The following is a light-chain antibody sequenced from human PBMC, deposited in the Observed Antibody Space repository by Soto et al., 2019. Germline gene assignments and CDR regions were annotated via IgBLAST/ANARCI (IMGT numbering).Light chain of an antibody. CDR2: GAS. Sequence: EIVLTQSPGTLSLSPGERATLSCRASQSVSNNYLAWYQQKPGQAPRLLIYGASNRATGIPARFSGSGSGTDFTLTISSLEPEDFAVYYCQQRSNWPPWTIGQGTKVDIK. V-gene: IGKV3-11*01. CDR3: QQRSNWPPWT. J-gene: IGKJ1*01. CDR1: QSVSNNY.